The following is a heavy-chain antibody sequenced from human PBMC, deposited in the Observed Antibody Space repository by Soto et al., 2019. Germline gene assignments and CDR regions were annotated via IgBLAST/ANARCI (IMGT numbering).Heavy chain of an antibody. J-gene: IGHJ4*02. CDR3: ARGGGFCGADCYKGGIDY. Sequence: GESLKISCAASGFTFSPYTMHWVRQTPGKGLEWVAVISYDGSDKNYADSVRGRFTISRDNSKNTLFLQMNSLRAEDTALYYCARGGGFCGADCYKGGIDYWGQGALVTVSS. CDR1: GFTFSPYT. V-gene: IGHV3-30-3*01. D-gene: IGHD2-21*02. CDR2: ISYDGSDK.